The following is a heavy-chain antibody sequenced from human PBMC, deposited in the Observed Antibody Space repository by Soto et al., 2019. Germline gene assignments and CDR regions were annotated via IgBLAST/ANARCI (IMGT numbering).Heavy chain of an antibody. V-gene: IGHV1-69*06. CDR2: IIPIFGTA. J-gene: IGHJ3*02. CDR3: ARSPDCVWLQGYALNI. Sequence: SVKVSCKASGGTFSSYAISWVRQAPGQGLEWMGGIIPIFGTANYAQKFQGRVTITADKSTSTAYKELSSLRSEDTAVYSCARSPDCVWLQGYALNIWDRGTMIAFSS. D-gene: IGHD2-21*02. CDR1: GGTFSSYA.